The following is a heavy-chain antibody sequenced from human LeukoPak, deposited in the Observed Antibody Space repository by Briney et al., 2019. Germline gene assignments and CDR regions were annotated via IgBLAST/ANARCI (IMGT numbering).Heavy chain of an antibody. Sequence: PGGSLRLSCEASGFTFKNYAMSWVRQAPGKGLEWVSSIIGSGIGTYYADSVRGRFIISRDNSRSTLFLQMNSLRPEDTAVYYCAKDPIVGFNFAAPHYFDSWGQGILVPV. CDR2: IIGSGIGT. CDR1: GFTFKNYA. V-gene: IGHV3-23*01. CDR3: AKDPIVGFNFAAPHYFDS. D-gene: IGHD2-15*01. J-gene: IGHJ4*02.